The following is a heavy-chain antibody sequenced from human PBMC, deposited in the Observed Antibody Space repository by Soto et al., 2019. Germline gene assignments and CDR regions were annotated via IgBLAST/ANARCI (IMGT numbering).Heavy chain of an antibody. CDR2: IKQDGSEK. D-gene: IGHD6-13*01. CDR3: ASYPWYSPSWYEGFTDY. Sequence: EVQLVESGGGLVQPGGSLRLSCAASGFTFSSYWMHWVRQAPGKGLEWVANIKQDGSEKYYVDSVKGRFTISRDNGKKSLYLQMNSLSAEDTAVYYCASYPWYSPSWYEGFTDYWGQGTLVTVSS. CDR1: GFTFSSYW. J-gene: IGHJ4*02. V-gene: IGHV3-7*01.